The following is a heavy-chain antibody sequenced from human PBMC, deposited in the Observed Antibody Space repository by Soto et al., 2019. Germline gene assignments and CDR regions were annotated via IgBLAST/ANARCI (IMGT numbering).Heavy chain of an antibody. Sequence: EVQLVESGGGLVQPGRSLRLSCAASGFTFDDYAMHWVRQAPGKGLEWVSGISWNSGSIGYADSVKGRFTISRDNAKNSLYLQMNSLRAEETALYYCAVTTAGWFDPWGQGTLVTVSS. CDR1: GFTFDDYA. V-gene: IGHV3-9*01. D-gene: IGHD4-17*01. CDR2: ISWNSGSI. J-gene: IGHJ5*02. CDR3: AVTTAGWFDP.